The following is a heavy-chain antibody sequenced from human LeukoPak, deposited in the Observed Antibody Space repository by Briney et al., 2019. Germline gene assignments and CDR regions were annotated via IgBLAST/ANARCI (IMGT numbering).Heavy chain of an antibody. CDR3: ASGGGFIAELRGESAFDI. Sequence: SLRPSCALSAFTLVDYAMHWVRQPAEEGLEWVSGIRWNSESSYADSVKGRFTISRDNAKNSLYLQMNSLRAEDTALYYCASGGGFIAELRGESAFDIWGQGTMVTVSS. V-gene: IGHV3-9*01. CDR1: AFTLVDYA. CDR2: IRWNSES. J-gene: IGHJ3*02. D-gene: IGHD1-7*01.